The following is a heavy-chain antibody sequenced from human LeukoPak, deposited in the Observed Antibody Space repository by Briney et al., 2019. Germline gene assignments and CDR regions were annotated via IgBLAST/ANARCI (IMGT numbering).Heavy chain of an antibody. J-gene: IGHJ4*02. D-gene: IGHD6-19*01. CDR3: ARDRGGSGWYNDY. CDR1: GFTFSSYA. CDR2: ISGSGGST. Sequence: PGGSLRLSCAASGFTFSSYAMSWVRQAPGKGLEWVSAISGSGGSTYYADSVKGRFTISRDNSKNTLYLQMNSLRAEDTAVYYCARDRGGSGWYNDYWGQGTLVTVSS. V-gene: IGHV3-23*01.